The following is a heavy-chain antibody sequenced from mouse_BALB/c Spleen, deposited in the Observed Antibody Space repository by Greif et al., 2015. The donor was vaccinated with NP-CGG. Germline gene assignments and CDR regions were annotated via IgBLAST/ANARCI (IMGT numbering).Heavy chain of an antibody. CDR1: GFTFSSYT. J-gene: IGHJ3*01. CDR3: ARHDNGFAY. D-gene: IGHD1-1*02. V-gene: IGHV5-12-2*01. Sequence: EVQLVESGGGLVQPGGSLKLSCAASGFTFSSYTMSWVRQTPEKRLEWVAYISNGGGSTYYPDTVKGRFTISRDNAKNTLYLQMSSLKSEDTAMYYCARHDNGFAYWGQGTLVTVSA. CDR2: ISNGGGST.